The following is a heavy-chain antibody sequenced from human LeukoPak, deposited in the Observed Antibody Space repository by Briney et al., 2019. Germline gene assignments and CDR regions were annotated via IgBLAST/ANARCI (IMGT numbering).Heavy chain of an antibody. D-gene: IGHD3-22*01. CDR2: IYYSGST. V-gene: IGHV4-59*08. CDR1: GGSISSYY. CDR3: ARQIGLDYYDSSGYGVPREFDP. J-gene: IGHJ5*02. Sequence: PSETLSLTCTVSGGSISSYYWSWIRQPPGKGLEWIGYIYYSGSTNYNPSLKSRVTISVDTSKNQFSLKLSSVTAADTAVYYCARQIGLDYYDSSGYGVPREFDPWGQGTLVTVSS.